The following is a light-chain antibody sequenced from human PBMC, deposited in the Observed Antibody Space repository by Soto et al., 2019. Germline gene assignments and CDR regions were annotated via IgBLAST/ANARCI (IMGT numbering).Light chain of an antibody. V-gene: IGLV1-40*01. CDR2: GNS. CDR3: QSYDSSLSGYV. J-gene: IGLJ1*01. CDR1: SCNIGAGYD. Sequence: QSVLTQPPSVSGAPGQRVTISCTGSSCNIGAGYDVHWYQQLPGTAPKLLIYGNSNRPSGVPDRFSGSKSGTSASLAITGLQAEDEADYYCQSYDSSLSGYVFVTGTKVTVL.